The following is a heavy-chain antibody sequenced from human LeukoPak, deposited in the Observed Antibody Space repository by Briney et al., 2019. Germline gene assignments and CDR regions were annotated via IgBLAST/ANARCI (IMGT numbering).Heavy chain of an antibody. CDR3: AATWVETPMGTGAFDM. V-gene: IGHV1-58*01. CDR2: IVVGSGNT. J-gene: IGHJ3*02. CDR1: GFTFSSSA. Sequence: GTSVKVSCKASGFTFSSSAVHWVRQARGQRLEWVGWIVVGSGNTKYAQRFQERVTITRDMSTNTAYMEVSSLRTEDAAVYYCAATWVETPMGTGAFDMWGQGTMVTVSS. D-gene: IGHD5-18*01.